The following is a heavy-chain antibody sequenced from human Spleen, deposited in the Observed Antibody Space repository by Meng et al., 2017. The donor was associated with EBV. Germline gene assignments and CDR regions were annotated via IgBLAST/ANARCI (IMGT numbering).Heavy chain of an antibody. D-gene: IGHD6-19*01. Sequence: GQLGQPGPEVKKPGASVKVSCKASGYSFTIYDIHWVRQATGQGLEWMGWINPDNGNTDSPEQFQGRVTMTRDSSTDMVYMELSDLRSEDTAVYYCARRQSVAVGDGLDVWGQGTMVTVSS. V-gene: IGHV1-8*01. CDR2: INPDNGNT. CDR3: ARRQSVAVGDGLDV. J-gene: IGHJ6*02. CDR1: GYSFTIYD.